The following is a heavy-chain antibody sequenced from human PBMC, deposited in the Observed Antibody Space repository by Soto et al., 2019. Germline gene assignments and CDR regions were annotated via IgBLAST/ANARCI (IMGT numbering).Heavy chain of an antibody. Sequence: LGKVSSKASGGTLSSYAISWVRQAPGQELDWMGAISPNCSIAIYAPNFQARVTTPADKSTGTDYLEQSILGSVVAAVYYCVGDLMHYHIFAGCHQLNHRMDVWGERATLTV. D-gene: IGHD3-9*01. CDR2: ISPNCSIA. CDR3: VGDLMHYHIFAGCHQLNHRMDV. V-gene: IGHV1-69*17. CDR1: GGTLSSYA. J-gene: IGHJ6*02.